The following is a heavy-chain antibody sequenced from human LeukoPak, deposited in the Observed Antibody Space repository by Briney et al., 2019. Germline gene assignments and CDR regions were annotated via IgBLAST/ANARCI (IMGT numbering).Heavy chain of an antibody. CDR1: GFTFSSYW. J-gene: IGHJ4*02. D-gene: IGHD6-19*01. Sequence: GGSVTLSCAASGFTFSSYWMHWVRPAPGKGRVWVSRIKSDGSATSHADSVKGRFTISRDNAKNTLYLQMNSLRAEDTAVYYCARSNSSGWYYFDYWGQGTLVTVSS. CDR3: ARSNSSGWYYFDY. V-gene: IGHV3-74*01. CDR2: IKSDGSAT.